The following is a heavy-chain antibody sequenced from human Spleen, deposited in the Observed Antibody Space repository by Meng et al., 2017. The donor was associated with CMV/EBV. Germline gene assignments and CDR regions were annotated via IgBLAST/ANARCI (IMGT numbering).Heavy chain of an antibody. V-gene: IGHV4-59*01. J-gene: IGHJ4*02. D-gene: IGHD3-3*01. Sequence: SETLSLTCTVSGGSISSYYWSWIRQPPGKGLEWIGYIYYSGSTNYNPSLKSQVTISVDTSKNQFSLKLSSVTAADTAVYYCARAFYYDFWSGYYFDYWGQGTLVTVSS. CDR3: ARAFYYDFWSGYYFDY. CDR2: IYYSGST. CDR1: GGSISSYY.